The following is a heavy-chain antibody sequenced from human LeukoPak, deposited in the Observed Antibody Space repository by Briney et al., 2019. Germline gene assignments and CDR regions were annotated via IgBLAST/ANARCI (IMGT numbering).Heavy chain of an antibody. V-gene: IGHV4-38-2*02. Sequence: SETLSLTCTVSGYSISSGYYWGWIRQPPGKGLEWIGSIYHSGSTYYNPSLKSRVTISVDTSKNQFSLKLSSVTAADTAVYYCARGDRSGYYFHYYCYMDVWGKGTTVTVSS. J-gene: IGHJ6*03. CDR2: IYHSGST. CDR3: ARGDRSGYYFHYYCYMDV. CDR1: GYSISSGYY. D-gene: IGHD3-22*01.